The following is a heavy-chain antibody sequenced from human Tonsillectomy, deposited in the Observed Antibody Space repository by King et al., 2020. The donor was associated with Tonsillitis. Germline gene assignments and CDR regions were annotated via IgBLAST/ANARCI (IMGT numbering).Heavy chain of an antibody. D-gene: IGHD5-18*01. V-gene: IGHV3-30*18. Sequence: VQLVESGGGVVQPGRSLRLSCAASGFTFSSYGMHWVRQAPGKGLEWGAVISYDGSNKYYADSVKGRFTISRDNSKNTLYLQMNSLRAEDTAVYYCAKGGIQLWLAYWGQGTLVTVSS. CDR1: GFTFSSYG. J-gene: IGHJ4*02. CDR3: AKGGIQLWLAY. CDR2: ISYDGSNK.